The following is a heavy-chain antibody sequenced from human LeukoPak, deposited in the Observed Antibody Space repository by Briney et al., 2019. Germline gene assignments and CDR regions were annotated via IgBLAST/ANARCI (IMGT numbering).Heavy chain of an antibody. V-gene: IGHV1-2*02. CDR2: INPNSGGT. CDR1: GYTFTGYY. D-gene: IGHD3-10*01. J-gene: IGHJ5*02. Sequence: GASVKVSCKASGYTFTGYYMHWVRQAPGQGLEWMGWINPNSGGTNYAQKFQGRVTMTRDTSISTAYMELSRLRSDDTAVYYCARDRQVGRRTAMVRGVTAKNWFDPWGQGTLVTVSS. CDR3: ARDRQVGRRTAMVRGVTAKNWFDP.